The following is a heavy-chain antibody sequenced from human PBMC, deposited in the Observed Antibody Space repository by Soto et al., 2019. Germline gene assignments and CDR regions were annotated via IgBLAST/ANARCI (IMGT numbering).Heavy chain of an antibody. D-gene: IGHD3-10*01. CDR3: AKGGYYGSGSYLGDV. CDR2: ISGSGGST. CDR1: GFTFSSYA. J-gene: IGHJ6*02. Sequence: GGSLRLSCAASGFTFSSYAMSWVRQAPGKGLEWVSAISGSGGSTYYADSVKGRFTIPRDNSKNTLYLQMNSLRAEDTAVYYCAKGGYYGSGSYLGDVWGQGTTVTVSS. V-gene: IGHV3-23*01.